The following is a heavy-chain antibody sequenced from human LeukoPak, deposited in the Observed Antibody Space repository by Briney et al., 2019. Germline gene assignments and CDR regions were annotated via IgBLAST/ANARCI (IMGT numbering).Heavy chain of an antibody. CDR2: INPSGGST. D-gene: IGHD4-11*01. CDR1: GGTFSSYA. Sequence: ASVKVSCKASGGTFSSYAISRVRQAPGQGLEWMGIINPSGGSTSYAQKFQGRVTMTRDTSTSTVYMELSSLRSEDTAVYYCARDDYSNPNWFDPWGQGTLVAVSS. V-gene: IGHV1-46*01. CDR3: ARDDYSNPNWFDP. J-gene: IGHJ5*02.